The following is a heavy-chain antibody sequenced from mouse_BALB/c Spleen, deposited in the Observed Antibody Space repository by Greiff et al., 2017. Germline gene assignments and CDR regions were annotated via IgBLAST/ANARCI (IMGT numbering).Heavy chain of an antibody. Sequence: EVQGVESGGGLVQPKGSLKLSCAASGFTFNTYAMNWVRQAPGKGLEWVARIRSKSNNYATYYADSVKDRFTISRDDSQSMLYLQMNNLKTEDTAMYYCVRSYGNYAPFDYWGQGTTLTVSS. V-gene: IGHV10-1*02. CDR3: VRSYGNYAPFDY. D-gene: IGHD2-10*02. CDR1: GFTFNTYA. J-gene: IGHJ2*01. CDR2: IRSKSNNYAT.